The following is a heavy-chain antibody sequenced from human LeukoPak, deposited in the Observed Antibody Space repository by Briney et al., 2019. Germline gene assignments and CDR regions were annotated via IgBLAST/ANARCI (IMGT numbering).Heavy chain of an antibody. CDR1: GGSTSSSSYY. CDR2: IYYSGST. V-gene: IGHV4-39*01. J-gene: IGHJ5*02. CDR3: ASHLWFGTLISWFDP. Sequence: PSETLSLTCTVSGGSTSSSSYYWGWIRQPPGRGLEWIGSIYYSGSTYYNPSLKSRVTISVDTSKNQFSLKLSSVTAADTAVYYCASHLWFGTLISWFDPWGQGTLVTVSS. D-gene: IGHD3-10*01.